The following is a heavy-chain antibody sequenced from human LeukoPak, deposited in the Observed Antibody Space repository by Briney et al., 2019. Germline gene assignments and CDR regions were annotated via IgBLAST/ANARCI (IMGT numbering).Heavy chain of an antibody. CDR1: GFTFSNAW. CDR3: TIDGIHIVGASFRFDY. D-gene: IGHD1-26*01. V-gene: IGHV3-15*01. Sequence: AGSLRLSCAASGFTFSNAWMSWVRQAPGQGLERVGRIKSKTDGGTTDYAAPVKGRFTISRDDSKNTLYLQMHSLKTDDTGVYYRTIDGIHIVGASFRFDYWGQGPLVTVSS. CDR2: IKSKTDGGTT. J-gene: IGHJ4*02.